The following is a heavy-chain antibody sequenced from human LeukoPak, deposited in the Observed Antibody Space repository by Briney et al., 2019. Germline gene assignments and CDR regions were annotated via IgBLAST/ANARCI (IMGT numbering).Heavy chain of an antibody. CDR2: INHSGST. CDR3: ARGFHLNYDILTGYYRYGAFDI. Sequence: SETLSLTCAVYGGPFSGYPWSWIRQPPGEGLEWIGEINHSGSTNYNPSLKSRVSISVDTSKKQFSLKMSSVTAADTAVYYCARGFHLNYDILTGYYRYGAFDIWGQGTTVTVSS. J-gene: IGHJ3*02. CDR1: GGPFSGYP. D-gene: IGHD3-9*01. V-gene: IGHV4-34*01.